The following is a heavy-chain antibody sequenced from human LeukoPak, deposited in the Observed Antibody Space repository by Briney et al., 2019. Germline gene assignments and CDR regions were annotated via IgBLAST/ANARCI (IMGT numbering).Heavy chain of an antibody. V-gene: IGHV3-21*01. CDR1: GFTFSSYS. Sequence: NPGGSLRLSCAASGFTFSSYSMNWVRQAPGKGLEWVSSISSSSSYIYYADSVKGRFTISRDNAKNSLYLQMNSLRAEDTAVYYCARGGYSSLFWGYWGQGTLVTVSS. J-gene: IGHJ4*02. D-gene: IGHD6-13*01. CDR2: ISSSSSYI. CDR3: ARGGYSSLFWGY.